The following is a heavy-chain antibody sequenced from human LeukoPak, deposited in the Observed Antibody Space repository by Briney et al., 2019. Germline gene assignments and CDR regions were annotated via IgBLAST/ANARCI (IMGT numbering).Heavy chain of an antibody. CDR1: GFTFSSYA. D-gene: IGHD2-21*02. V-gene: IGHV3-23*01. CDR2: ISGSGGST. CDR3: ARVLGAYCGGDCFGAFDI. Sequence: GGSLRLSCAASGFTFSSYAMSWVRQAPGKGLEWVSVISGSGGSTYYADSVKGRFTISRDNSKNTLYLQMNSLRAEDTAVYYCARVLGAYCGGDCFGAFDIWGQGTMVTVSS. J-gene: IGHJ3*02.